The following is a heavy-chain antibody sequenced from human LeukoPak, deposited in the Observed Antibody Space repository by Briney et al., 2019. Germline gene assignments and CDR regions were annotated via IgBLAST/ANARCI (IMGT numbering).Heavy chain of an antibody. D-gene: IGHD4-11*01. Sequence: PGGSLRLSCAASGFTFSNYWMNWVRQAPGKGLEWVANIKKDGSQKYYMDSVKGRFTVSRDNAKNSLSLLMNNLRAEDTAVYFCARDLGLQAETFFDYWGPGTLVTVSS. V-gene: IGHV3-7*03. CDR3: ARDLGLQAETFFDY. CDR2: IKKDGSQK. CDR1: GFTFSNYW. J-gene: IGHJ4*02.